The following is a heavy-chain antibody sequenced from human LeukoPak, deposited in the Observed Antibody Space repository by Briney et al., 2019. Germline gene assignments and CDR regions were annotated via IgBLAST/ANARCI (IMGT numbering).Heavy chain of an antibody. J-gene: IGHJ6*03. D-gene: IGHD3-22*01. CDR1: GGTFSSYA. V-gene: IGHV1-69*05. CDR2: IIPIFGTA. Sequence: ASVKVSCKASGGTFSSYAISWVRQAPGQGLEWMGGIIPIFGTANYAQKFQGRVTITTDESTSTAYMELSSLRSEDTAVYYCARARYYYDSSGYYRPLTDYYYYMDVWGKGTTVTVSS. CDR3: ARARYYYDSSGYYRPLTDYYYYMDV.